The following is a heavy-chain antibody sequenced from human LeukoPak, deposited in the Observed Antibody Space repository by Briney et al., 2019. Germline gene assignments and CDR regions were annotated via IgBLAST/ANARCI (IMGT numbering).Heavy chain of an antibody. CDR1: GFTFSSYA. V-gene: IGHV3-30*01. Sequence: PGRSLRLSCAASGFTFSSYAMHWVRQAPGKGLEWVAIIAYDGSNKYYVASVKGRFTISRDNSKSTLGLQMHSLGAEDTAVYYCARSYYYDNSGFYLDYWGQGTLVTVSS. CDR2: IAYDGSNK. J-gene: IGHJ4*02. CDR3: ARSYYYDNSGFYLDY. D-gene: IGHD3-22*01.